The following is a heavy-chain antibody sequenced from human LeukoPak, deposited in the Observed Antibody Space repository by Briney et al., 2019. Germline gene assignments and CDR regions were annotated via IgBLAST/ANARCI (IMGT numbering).Heavy chain of an antibody. CDR2: IKQDGSEK. CDR1: GFTFSNYW. CDR3: ARGNPLGHL. D-gene: IGHD3-16*01. V-gene: IGHV3-7*01. J-gene: IGHJ5*02. Sequence: GGSLRPSCAASGFTFSNYWMSWVRQAPGKGLEWVANIKQDGSEKYYVDSVKGRFTVSRDNAKNTVYLQMNSLRAEDTAVYYCARGNPLGHLWGQGALVTVSS.